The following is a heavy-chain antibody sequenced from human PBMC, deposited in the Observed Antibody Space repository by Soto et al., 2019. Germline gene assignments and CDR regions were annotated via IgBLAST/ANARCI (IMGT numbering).Heavy chain of an antibody. CDR2: INPNSGGT. CDR3: ASVVVVAATEYWFDP. Sequence: ASVKVSCKASGYTFTCYYMHWVRQAPGQGLEWMGWINPNSGGTNYAQKFQGRVTMTRDTSISTAYMELSRLRSDDTAVYYCASVVVVAATEYWFDPWGQGTLVTVSS. J-gene: IGHJ5*02. CDR1: GYTFTCYY. V-gene: IGHV1-2*02. D-gene: IGHD2-15*01.